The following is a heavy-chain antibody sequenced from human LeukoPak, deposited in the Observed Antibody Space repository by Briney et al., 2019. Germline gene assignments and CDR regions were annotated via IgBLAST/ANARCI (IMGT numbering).Heavy chain of an antibody. CDR2: INTNTGNP. J-gene: IGHJ3*02. V-gene: IGHV7-4-1*02. CDR3: ARDLGKQWLVGDAFDI. CDR1: GYTFTSYA. D-gene: IGHD6-19*01. Sequence: ASVKVSCKASGYTFTSYAMNWVRQAPGQGLEWMGWINTNTGNPTYAQGFTGRFVFSLDTSVSTAYLQISSLKAEDTAVYYCARDLGKQWLVGDAFDIWGQGTMVTVSS.